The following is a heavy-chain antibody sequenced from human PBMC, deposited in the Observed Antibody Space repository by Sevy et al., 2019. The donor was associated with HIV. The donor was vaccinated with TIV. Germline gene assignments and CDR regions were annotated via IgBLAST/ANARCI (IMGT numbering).Heavy chain of an antibody. V-gene: IGHV3-30*18. CDR2: ISYDGSNK. CDR3: AKVLYYYDSIPYGMDV. Sequence: GGSLRLSCAASGFTFSSYGMHWVRQAPGKGLEWVAVISYDGSNKYYADSVKGRFPISRDNSKNRLYLQMNSLRAEDTAGYYCAKVLYYYDSIPYGMDVWGQGTTVTVSS. J-gene: IGHJ6*02. CDR1: GFTFSSYG. D-gene: IGHD3-22*01.